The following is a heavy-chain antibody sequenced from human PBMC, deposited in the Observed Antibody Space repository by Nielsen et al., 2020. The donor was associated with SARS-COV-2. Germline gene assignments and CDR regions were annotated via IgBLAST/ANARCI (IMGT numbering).Heavy chain of an antibody. J-gene: IGHJ6*03. CDR3: ARGQGRSIWEWGYYYYYMDV. CDR1: GGSFSGYD. D-gene: IGHD6-13*01. Sequence: GSLRLSCAVYGGSFSGYDWTWIRQPPGKGLEWIGEINHSGGTKYGPSVKSRVFISIDTSKNQFSLKLRSVTAADTAVYYCARGQGRSIWEWGYYYYYMDVWGMETTVTVSS. CDR2: INHSGGT. V-gene: IGHV4-34*01.